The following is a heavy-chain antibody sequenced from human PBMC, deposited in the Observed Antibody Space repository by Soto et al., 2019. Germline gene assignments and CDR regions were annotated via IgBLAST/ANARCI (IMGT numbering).Heavy chain of an antibody. J-gene: IGHJ4*02. V-gene: IGHV3-30*18. Sequence: GGSLRLSCAASGFTFSSYGMHWVRQAPGKGLEWVAVISYDGSNKYYADSVKGRFTISRDNSKNTLYLQMNSLRAEDTAVYYCAKEVWSYYYDSSGYYRNRAPLDYWGQGTLVTVSS. CDR3: AKEVWSYYYDSSGYYRNRAPLDY. D-gene: IGHD3-22*01. CDR1: GFTFSSYG. CDR2: ISYDGSNK.